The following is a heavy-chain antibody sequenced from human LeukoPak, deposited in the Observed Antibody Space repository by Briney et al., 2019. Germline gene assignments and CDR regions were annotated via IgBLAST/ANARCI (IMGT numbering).Heavy chain of an antibody. V-gene: IGHV3-23*01. D-gene: IGHD3-10*01. CDR3: AKRGVVIRGILIMGFHKPAYYFDY. CDR2: LRERGGGT. J-gene: IGHJ4*02. Sequence: GSLRLSCVVSGITVRNYDMSWVRQAPGKGLEWVSGLRERGGGTNYADSVKGRFTISRDNSMNTAYLQMNSLRAEDTAVYFCAKRGVVIRGILIMGFHKPAYYFDYGGQGTLVTVSS. CDR1: GITVRNYD.